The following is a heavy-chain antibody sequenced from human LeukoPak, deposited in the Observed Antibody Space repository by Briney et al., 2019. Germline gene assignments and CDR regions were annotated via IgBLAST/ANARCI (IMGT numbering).Heavy chain of an antibody. CDR3: ARGWIAADDYYYYYDMDV. V-gene: IGHV1-69*13. D-gene: IGHD6-13*01. Sequence: SVKVSCKVSGGTFSNYAISWVRQAPGQGLEWMGGIIPMFGTANYAQRFQGRVTITADESTATAYMELSSLRSQDTAVFYCARGWIAADDYYYYYDMDVWGQGTTVTVSS. J-gene: IGHJ6*02. CDR1: GGTFSNYA. CDR2: IIPMFGTA.